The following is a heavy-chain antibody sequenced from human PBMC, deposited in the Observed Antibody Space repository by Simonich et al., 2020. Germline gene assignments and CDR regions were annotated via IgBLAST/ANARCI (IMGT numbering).Heavy chain of an antibody. Sequence: QVQLVESGGGVVQPGRSLRLSCAASGFTFSSYAMPWVRQAPGKGLEGVAVISYDGSNKYYADSVKGRFTISRDNSKNTLYLQMNSLRAEDTAVYYCARDRNWGWFDPWGQGTLVTVSS. CDR1: GFTFSSYA. CDR2: ISYDGSNK. CDR3: ARDRNWGWFDP. V-gene: IGHV3-30*07. J-gene: IGHJ5*02. D-gene: IGHD7-27*01.